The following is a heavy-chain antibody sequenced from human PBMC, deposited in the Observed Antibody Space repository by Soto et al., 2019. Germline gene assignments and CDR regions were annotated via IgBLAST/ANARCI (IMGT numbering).Heavy chain of an antibody. CDR1: GFTFDDYA. J-gene: IGHJ6*03. Sequence: SLKISCAASGFTFDDYAMHWVRQAPGKGLEWVSGISWNSGSIGYADSVKGRFTISRDNAKNSLYLQMNSLRAEDTALYYCAKDSQWLGHYYYYYMDVWGKGTTVTVSS. V-gene: IGHV3-9*01. D-gene: IGHD6-19*01. CDR2: ISWNSGSI. CDR3: AKDSQWLGHYYYYYMDV.